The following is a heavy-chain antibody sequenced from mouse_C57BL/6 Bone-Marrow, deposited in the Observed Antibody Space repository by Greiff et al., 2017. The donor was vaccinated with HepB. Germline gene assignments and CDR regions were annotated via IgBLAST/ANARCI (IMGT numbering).Heavy chain of an antibody. CDR2: ILPGSGST. CDR1: GYTFTGYW. V-gene: IGHV1-9*01. CDR3: ASSPLYYYGSSYYFDY. D-gene: IGHD1-1*01. Sequence: QVQLQQSGAELMKPGASVKLSCKATGYTFTGYWIEWVKQRPGHGLEWIGEILPGSGSTNYNEKFKGKATFTADTSSSTAYMQLSSLTSEDSAVYFCASSPLYYYGSSYYFDYWGQGTTLTVSS. J-gene: IGHJ2*01.